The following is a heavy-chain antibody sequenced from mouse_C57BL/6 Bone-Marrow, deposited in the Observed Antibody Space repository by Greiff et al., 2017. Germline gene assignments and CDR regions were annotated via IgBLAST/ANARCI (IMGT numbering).Heavy chain of an antibody. Sequence: QVQLQQSGAELARPGASVKLSCKASGYTFTSYGIRWVKQRTGQGLEWIGEIYPRSGNTYYNEKFKGKATLTADKSSSTAYMELRSLTSEDSAVYFCARVATCAAQGYFDYWGQGTTLTVSS. D-gene: IGHD3-2*02. CDR1: GYTFTSYG. CDR2: IYPRSGNT. J-gene: IGHJ2*01. V-gene: IGHV1-81*01. CDR3: ARVATCAAQGYFDY.